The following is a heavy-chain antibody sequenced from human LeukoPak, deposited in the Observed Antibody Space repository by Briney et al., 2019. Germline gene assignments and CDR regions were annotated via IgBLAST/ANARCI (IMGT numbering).Heavy chain of an antibody. Sequence: QSGGSLRLSCAASGFTFSSYGMHWVRQAPGKGLERVAVIWYDGTNKYYADSVKGRFTISRDNSKNTLYLQMNSLRAEDTAVYYCASGVYYYDSSGYYPSWEYWGQGTLVTVSS. CDR3: ASGVYYYDSSGYYPSWEY. CDR1: GFTFSSYG. CDR2: IWYDGTNK. D-gene: IGHD3-22*01. J-gene: IGHJ4*02. V-gene: IGHV3-33*01.